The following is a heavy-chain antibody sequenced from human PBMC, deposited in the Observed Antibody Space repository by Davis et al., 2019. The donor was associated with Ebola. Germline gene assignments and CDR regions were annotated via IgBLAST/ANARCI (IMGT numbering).Heavy chain of an antibody. CDR1: GLTFSSYA. CDR3: AKGGGGGTYYFDF. Sequence: PGGSLRLSCAASGLTFSSYAMSWVRQAPGKGLEWVSGNHGSGGSTYYADSVKGRFTISRDNSKNTLYLQMNSLGVEDTAVYYCAKGGGGGTYYFDFWGQGTLVTVSS. V-gene: IGHV3-23*01. J-gene: IGHJ4*02. CDR2: NHGSGGST. D-gene: IGHD3-16*01.